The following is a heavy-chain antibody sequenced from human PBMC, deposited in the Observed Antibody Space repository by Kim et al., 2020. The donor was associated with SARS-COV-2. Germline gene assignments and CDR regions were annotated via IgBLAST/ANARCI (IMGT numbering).Heavy chain of an antibody. CDR3: ARARLGVVVAATTWFDP. D-gene: IGHD2-15*01. CDR1: GGTFSSYA. Sequence: SVKVSCKASGGTFSSYAISWVRQAPGQGLEWIGGIIPIFGTANYAQKFQGRVTITADESTSTAYMELSSLRSEDTAVYYCARARLGVVVAATTWFDPWGQGTLVTVSS. CDR2: IIPIFGTA. V-gene: IGHV1-69*13. J-gene: IGHJ5*02.